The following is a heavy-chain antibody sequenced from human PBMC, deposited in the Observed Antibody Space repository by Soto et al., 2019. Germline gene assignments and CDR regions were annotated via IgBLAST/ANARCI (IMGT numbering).Heavy chain of an antibody. Sequence: ASVKVSCKASGYTFTSYAMHWVRQAPGQRLEWMGWISAYNGNTKYSQKLQGRVTMTTDTSTSTAYMELRSLRSDDTAVYYCAGGDLMTTVTTCAIWGQGTMVTVSS. CDR2: ISAYNGNT. CDR3: AGGDLMTTVTTCAI. CDR1: GYTFTSYA. J-gene: IGHJ3*02. D-gene: IGHD4-17*01. V-gene: IGHV1-18*01.